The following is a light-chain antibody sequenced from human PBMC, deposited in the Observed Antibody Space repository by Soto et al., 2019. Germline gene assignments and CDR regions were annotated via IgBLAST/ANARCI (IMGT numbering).Light chain of an antibody. CDR3: QPYRRLCP. J-gene: IGKJ1*01. Sequence: ATQSVSSSYLAWYQQKPGQATRLLIYGASSRATGIPGRFSGSGSGQDFNVTISSMPAEDLALYFCQPYRRLCPLGQGTKVDIK. CDR2: GAS. CDR1: QSVSSSY. V-gene: IGKV3-20*01.